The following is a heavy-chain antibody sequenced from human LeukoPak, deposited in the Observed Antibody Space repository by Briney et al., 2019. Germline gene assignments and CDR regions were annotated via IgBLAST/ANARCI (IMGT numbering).Heavy chain of an antibody. CDR1: GFSFTSYA. D-gene: IGHD3-16*02. CDR3: AKGGGLRAGGTYRIDY. V-gene: IGHV3-23*01. CDR2: ISASGSNT. J-gene: IGHJ4*02. Sequence: PGGSLRLSCAASGFSFTSYAMSWVRRAPGKGLEWVSSISASGSNTNYADSVQGRFTFSRDNSKNTLYLQMNSLRAEDTAVYYCAKGGGLRAGGTYRIDYWGQGTLVTVSS.